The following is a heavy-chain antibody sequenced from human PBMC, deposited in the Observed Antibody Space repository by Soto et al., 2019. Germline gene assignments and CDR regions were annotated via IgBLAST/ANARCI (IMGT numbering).Heavy chain of an antibody. CDR3: ATEIYDFGSGDPRRNAFDI. D-gene: IGHD3-3*01. V-gene: IGHV1-24*01. CDR1: EYTITELA. Sequence: ASVPVSGKLSEYTITELAIHCRRQAPGKGLEWMGGFDPEDGETIYAQKCQGRVTMTEDTSTDTADMELSSLRSEDTSVYYCATEIYDFGSGDPRRNAFDIWRQG. CDR2: FDPEDGET. J-gene: IGHJ3*02.